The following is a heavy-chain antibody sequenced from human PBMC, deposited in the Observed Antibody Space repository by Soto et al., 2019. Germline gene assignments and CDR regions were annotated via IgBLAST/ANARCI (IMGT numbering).Heavy chain of an antibody. D-gene: IGHD2-15*01. V-gene: IGHV1-46*01. Sequence: QVQLVQSGAEVKKPWASVKVSCKASGYIFTAYSMHWVRQAPGQGLEWMGVVNPSGGATNYAQKFQGRITMTRDTSTSTVYMALSSLTSEDTAVYYCAREENCSDAICSSEYFQRWGQGTLVTVSS. CDR2: VNPSGGAT. CDR1: GYIFTAYS. J-gene: IGHJ1*01. CDR3: AREENCSDAICSSEYFQR.